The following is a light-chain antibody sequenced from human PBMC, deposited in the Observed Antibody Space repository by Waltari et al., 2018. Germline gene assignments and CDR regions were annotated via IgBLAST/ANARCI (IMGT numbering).Light chain of an antibody. J-gene: IGLJ2*01. CDR2: QDS. Sequence: SYELTQPPPVSVSPGQTASITRPGDELGDKYACWYQQKPGQSPVLVIYQDSKRPSGIPERFSGSNSGNTATLTISGTQAMDEADYYCQAWDSSTYVVFGGGTKLTVL. CDR1: ELGDKY. CDR3: QAWDSSTYVV. V-gene: IGLV3-1*01.